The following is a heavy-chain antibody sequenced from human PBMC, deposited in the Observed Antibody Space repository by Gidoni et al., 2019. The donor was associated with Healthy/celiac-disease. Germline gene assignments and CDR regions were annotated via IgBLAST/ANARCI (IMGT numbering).Heavy chain of an antibody. Sequence: QVQLVESGGGVVQPGRSLRLSCAASGFPFSSYGMHWVRQAPGKGLEWVAVISYDGSNKYYADSVKGRFTISRDNSKNTLYLQMNSLRAEDTAVYYCAKVRGYSGYDPGTAFDYWGQGTLVTVSS. CDR2: ISYDGSNK. D-gene: IGHD5-12*01. CDR3: AKVRGYSGYDPGTAFDY. V-gene: IGHV3-30*18. CDR1: GFPFSSYG. J-gene: IGHJ4*02.